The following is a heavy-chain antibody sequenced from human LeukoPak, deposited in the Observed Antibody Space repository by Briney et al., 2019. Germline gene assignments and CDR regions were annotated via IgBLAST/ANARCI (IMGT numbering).Heavy chain of an antibody. CDR2: IYYSGST. D-gene: IGHD3-9*01. V-gene: IGHV4-61*01. J-gene: IGHJ4*02. CDR1: GGSISSSYY. Sequence: SQTLSLTCTVSGGSISSSYYWSWIRQPPGKGLEWIGYIYYSGSTNYNPSLKSRVTISVDTSKNQFSLKLSSVTAADTAVYYCARDPDILTGVGLDYWGQGTLVTVSS. CDR3: ARDPDILTGVGLDY.